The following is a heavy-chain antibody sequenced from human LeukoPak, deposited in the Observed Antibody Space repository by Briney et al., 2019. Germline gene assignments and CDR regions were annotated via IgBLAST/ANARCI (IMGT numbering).Heavy chain of an antibody. Sequence: SETLSLTCSVSNGFISDYYWSWIRQPPGKGLEWIGSIYYSGSTYYNPSLKSRVTISVDTSKNQFSLKLSSVTAADTAVYYCARVPRRMATITARDAFDIWGQGTMVTVSS. V-gene: IGHV4-59*12. CDR2: IYYSGST. CDR1: NGFISDYY. D-gene: IGHD5-24*01. CDR3: ARVPRRMATITARDAFDI. J-gene: IGHJ3*02.